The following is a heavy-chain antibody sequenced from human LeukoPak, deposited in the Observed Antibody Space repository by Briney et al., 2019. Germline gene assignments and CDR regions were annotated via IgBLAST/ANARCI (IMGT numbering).Heavy chain of an antibody. CDR2: INPNSGGT. Sequence: ASVKVSCKASGYTFTGYYMHWVRQAPGQGLEWMGWINPNSGGTNYAQKFQGRVTMTRDTSISTAYMELSSLRSGDTAVYYCARDAFIAAAGYYFDYWGQGTLVTVSS. CDR3: ARDAFIAAAGYYFDY. V-gene: IGHV1-2*02. J-gene: IGHJ4*02. CDR1: GYTFTGYY. D-gene: IGHD6-13*01.